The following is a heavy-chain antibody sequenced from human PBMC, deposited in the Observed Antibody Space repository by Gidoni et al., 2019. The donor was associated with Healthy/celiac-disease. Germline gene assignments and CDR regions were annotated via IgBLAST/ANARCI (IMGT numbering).Heavy chain of an antibody. CDR3: AKALGRVVEYYFDY. CDR2: ISYDGSNK. V-gene: IGHV3-30*18. J-gene: IGHJ4*02. CDR1: GFTFSSYG. Sequence: QVQLVESGGGVVQPGRSLRLSCAASGFTFSSYGMHWVRQAPGKGLEWVAVISYDGSNKYYADSVKGRFTISRDNSKNTLYLQMNSLRAEDTAVYYCAKALGRVVEYYFDYWGQGTLVTVSS. D-gene: IGHD3-22*01.